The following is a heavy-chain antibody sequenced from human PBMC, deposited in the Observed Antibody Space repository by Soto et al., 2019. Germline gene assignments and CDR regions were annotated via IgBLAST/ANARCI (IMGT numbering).Heavy chain of an antibody. V-gene: IGHV4-4*02. J-gene: IGHJ6*02. CDR2: IYHSGST. Sequence: QVQLQESGPGLVKPSGTLSLTCAVSGGSISSSNWWSWVRQPPGKGLEWIGEIYHSGSTNYNPSLKSRVPISGDKSKNQFSLKLSSVTAADTAVYYCARVTGHYYYGMDVWGQGTTVTVSS. CDR1: GGSISSSNW. D-gene: IGHD3-10*01. CDR3: ARVTGHYYYGMDV.